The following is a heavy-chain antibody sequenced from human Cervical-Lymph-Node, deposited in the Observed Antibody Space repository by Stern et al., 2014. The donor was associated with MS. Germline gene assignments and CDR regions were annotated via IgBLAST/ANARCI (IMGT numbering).Heavy chain of an antibody. D-gene: IGHD3-10*01. CDR1: GFTFSSYG. CDR2: VVLDGASK. Sequence: VQLVESGGGVVQPGRSLRLSCAASGFTFSSYGMHWVRQAPGKGLEWLAGVVLDGASKCYAESVKGRFTISRDTSRNTLSLQMNSLRAEDTAVYYCARGYYVCTGNNCQHRYLDYWGQGTLVTVSS. V-gene: IGHV3-33*01. CDR3: ARGYYVCTGNNCQHRYLDY. J-gene: IGHJ4*02.